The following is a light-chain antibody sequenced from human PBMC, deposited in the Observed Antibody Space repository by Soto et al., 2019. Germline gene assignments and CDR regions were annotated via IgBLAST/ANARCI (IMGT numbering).Light chain of an antibody. Sequence: DIQLTQSSSSLSASVGDRVTITCRTSQNIGNYLNWYQQKPGKAPNLLIYASSTLQSGVPSRFSGSGSGTDFTLTISSLQPEDYATYYCQQSYRNPRTFGQGTKVDIK. CDR1: QNIGNY. J-gene: IGKJ1*01. V-gene: IGKV1-39*01. CDR2: ASS. CDR3: QQSYRNPRT.